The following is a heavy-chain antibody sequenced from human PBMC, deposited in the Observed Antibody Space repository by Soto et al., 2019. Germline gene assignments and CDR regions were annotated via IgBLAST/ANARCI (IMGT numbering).Heavy chain of an antibody. CDR2: IIPIFGTA. Sequence: SVEVSCKSSGGPLSSYAISWVRQAPGQGLEWMGGIIPIFGTANYAQKFQGGVTITADESTGTAYMELSSLRSEDTAVYYCARVVTTSNYYYGMDVWGQVTTV. CDR3: ARVVTTSNYYYGMDV. CDR1: GGPLSSYA. V-gene: IGHV1-69*13. D-gene: IGHD4-17*01. J-gene: IGHJ6*01.